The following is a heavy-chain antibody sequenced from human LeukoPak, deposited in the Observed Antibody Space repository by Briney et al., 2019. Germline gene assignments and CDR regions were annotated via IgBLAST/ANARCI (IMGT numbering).Heavy chain of an antibody. CDR3: ARGPPPPIYDSSGYYLT. D-gene: IGHD3-22*01. J-gene: IGHJ4*02. V-gene: IGHV4-39*07. Sequence: SETLSLTCTVSGGSISSSSYYWGWIRQPPGKGLEWIGSIYYSGSTYYNPSLKSRVTISVDTSKNQFSLKLSSVTAADTAVYYCARGPPPPIYDSSGYYLTWGQGTPVTVSS. CDR2: IYYSGST. CDR1: GGSISSSSYY.